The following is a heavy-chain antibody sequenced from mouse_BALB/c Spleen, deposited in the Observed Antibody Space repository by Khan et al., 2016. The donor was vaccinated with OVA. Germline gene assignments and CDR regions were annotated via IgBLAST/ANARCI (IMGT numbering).Heavy chain of an antibody. Sequence: EVQLVESGAELVRPGALVKLSCKASGFNIKDYYMHWVKQRPEQGLEWIGWIDPENGKTIYDPKFQGKASIMADTSSNTAYLQLSSLTSEDTAVDYCARDGYSPWFAYWGQGTLVTVSA. CDR2: IDPENGKT. V-gene: IGHV14-1*02. CDR1: GFNIKDYY. D-gene: IGHD2-3*01. CDR3: ARDGYSPWFAY. J-gene: IGHJ3*01.